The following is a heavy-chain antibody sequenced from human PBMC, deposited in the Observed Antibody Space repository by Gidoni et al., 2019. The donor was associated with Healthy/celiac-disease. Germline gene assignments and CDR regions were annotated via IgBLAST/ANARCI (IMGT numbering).Heavy chain of an antibody. CDR2: IYYSGST. V-gene: IGHV4-39*01. CDR3: ARQKPWGGVMDAFDI. CDR1: GGSISSSSYY. J-gene: IGHJ3*02. Sequence: QLQLQESGPGLVQPSETLSLTCTVSGGSISSSSYYWGWIRQPPGKGLEWIGSIYYSGSTYYNPSLKSRVTRSVDTSKNQFSLKLSSVTAADTAVYYCARQKPWGGVMDAFDIWGQGTMVTVSS. D-gene: IGHD3-16*01.